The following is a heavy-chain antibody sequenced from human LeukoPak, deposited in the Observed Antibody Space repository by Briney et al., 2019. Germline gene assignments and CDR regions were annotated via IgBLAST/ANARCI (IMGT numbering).Heavy chain of an antibody. CDR2: IYYSGST. D-gene: IGHD6-13*01. CDR3: ARGYSSSWLYFDY. CDR1: GGSISSSY. Sequence: PSETLSLTYTVSGGSISSSYWSWIRQPPGKGLEWIGYIYYSGSTNYNPSLKSRVTISIDTSKNQFSLKLSSVTAADTAVYYCARGYSSSWLYFDYWGQGTLVTVSS. V-gene: IGHV4-59*01. J-gene: IGHJ4*02.